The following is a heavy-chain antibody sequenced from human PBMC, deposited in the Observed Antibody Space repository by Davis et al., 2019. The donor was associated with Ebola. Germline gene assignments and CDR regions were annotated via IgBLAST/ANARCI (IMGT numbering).Heavy chain of an antibody. CDR2: IYYSGST. V-gene: IGHV4-59*08. CDR1: GGSISSYY. Sequence: SETLSLTCTVSGGSISSYYWSWIRQPPGKGLEWIGYIYYSGSTNYNPSLKSRVTLSVDTSKNQFSLKLSSVTAADTAVYYCASHTAMAKKYYYYYYGMDVWGQGTTVTVSS. CDR3: ASHTAMAKKYYYYYYGMDV. J-gene: IGHJ6*02. D-gene: IGHD5-18*01.